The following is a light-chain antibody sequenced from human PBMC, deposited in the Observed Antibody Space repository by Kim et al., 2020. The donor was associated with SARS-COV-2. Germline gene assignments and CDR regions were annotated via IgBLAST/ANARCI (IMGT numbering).Light chain of an antibody. CDR3: AAWDDSLNGWV. J-gene: IGLJ3*02. CDR1: SSNIGSNT. Sequence: QSVLTQPPSASGPPGQRVTISCSGSSSNIGSNTVNWYQQLPGTAPKLLIYSNNQRPSGVPDRFSGSKSDTSASLAISGLQSEDEADYYCAAWDDSLNGWVFGGGTQLTVL. V-gene: IGLV1-44*01. CDR2: SNN.